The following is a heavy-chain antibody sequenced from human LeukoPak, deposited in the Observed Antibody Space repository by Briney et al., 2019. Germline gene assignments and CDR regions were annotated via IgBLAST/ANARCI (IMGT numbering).Heavy chain of an antibody. CDR3: AGGGDSGGYYYPMFDY. CDR1: GGSISSYY. V-gene: IGHV4-4*07. Sequence: SETLSLTCTVSGGSISSYYWSWIRQPAGKGLEWIGRIYTSGSTNYNPSLKSRVTMSVDTSKSQFSLKLNSVTAADTAVYYCAGGGDSGGYYYPMFDYWGQGTLVTVSS. CDR2: IYTSGST. J-gene: IGHJ4*02. D-gene: IGHD3-22*01.